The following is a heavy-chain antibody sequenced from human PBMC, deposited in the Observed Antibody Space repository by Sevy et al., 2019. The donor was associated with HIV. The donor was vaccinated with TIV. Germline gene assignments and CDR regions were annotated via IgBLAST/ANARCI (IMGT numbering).Heavy chain of an antibody. J-gene: IGHJ4*02. V-gene: IGHV1-24*01. D-gene: IGHD3-22*01. Sequence: ASVKVSCKVSGYTLTQLSMHWVRLTPGKGLEWMASFDPEDAKTVYSQKFQGRLSMTEDTSTHTAYMELSSLRSEDTAVYYCATTKDYYESSGEPFDYWGQGTLVTISS. CDR1: GYTLTQLS. CDR3: ATTKDYYESSGEPFDY. CDR2: FDPEDAKT.